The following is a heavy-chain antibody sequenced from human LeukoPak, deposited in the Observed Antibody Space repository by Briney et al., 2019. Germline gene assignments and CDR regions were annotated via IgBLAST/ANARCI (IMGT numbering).Heavy chain of an antibody. CDR2: MNPNSGNT. CDR1: GYTFTSYD. J-gene: IGHJ5*02. Sequence: ASVKVSCKASGYTFTSYDINWVRQATGQGLEWMGWMNPNSGNTGYAQKFQGRVTITGNTSISTAYMELSSLRSEGTAVYYCARRRSIAAAGKYWFDPWGQGTLVTVSS. CDR3: ARRRSIAAAGKYWFDP. V-gene: IGHV1-8*03. D-gene: IGHD6-13*01.